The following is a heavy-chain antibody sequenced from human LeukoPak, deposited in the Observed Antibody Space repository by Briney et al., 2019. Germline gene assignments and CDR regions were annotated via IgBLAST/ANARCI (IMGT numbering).Heavy chain of an antibody. CDR3: ARDLNDILTGYYNPGHLEY. CDR1: GYTFNRYY. V-gene: IGHV1-46*02. D-gene: IGHD3-9*01. Sequence: ASVKVSCKASGYTFNRYYIHWVRQAPGQGLRWMGEINPSGSTTTYAQEFHGRVALTRDMSTSTVYMELSSLRSEDTAVYYCARDLNDILTGYYNPGHLEYWGQGTLVTVSS. J-gene: IGHJ4*02. CDR2: INPSGSTT.